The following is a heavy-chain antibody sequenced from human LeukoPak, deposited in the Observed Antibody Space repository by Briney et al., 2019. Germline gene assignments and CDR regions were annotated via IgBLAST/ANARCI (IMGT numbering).Heavy chain of an antibody. CDR3: ARELGRLSEYYMDV. Sequence: ASVKVSCKASGYTFTSYYMHWVRQATGQGLEWMGWMNPNSGNTGYAQKFQGRVTITRNTSISTAYMELSSLRSEDTAVYYCARELGRLSEYYMDVWGKGTTVTVSS. CDR1: GYTFTSYY. CDR2: MNPNSGNT. V-gene: IGHV1-8*03. J-gene: IGHJ6*03. D-gene: IGHD7-27*01.